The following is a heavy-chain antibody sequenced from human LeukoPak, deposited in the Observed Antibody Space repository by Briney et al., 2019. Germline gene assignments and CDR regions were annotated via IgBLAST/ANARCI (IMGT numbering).Heavy chain of an antibody. CDR3: ARRGDGGRSFDY. D-gene: IGHD4-23*01. Sequence: PGGSLRLSCAASGFTVSSNYLSWVRQAPGKGLEWVSVIYSGGNTYYADSVKGRFTISRGNSKNTLFLQMNSLRAEDTAVYYCARRGDGGRSFDYWGQGTLVTVSS. V-gene: IGHV3-53*01. CDR1: GFTVSSNY. J-gene: IGHJ4*02. CDR2: IYSGGNT.